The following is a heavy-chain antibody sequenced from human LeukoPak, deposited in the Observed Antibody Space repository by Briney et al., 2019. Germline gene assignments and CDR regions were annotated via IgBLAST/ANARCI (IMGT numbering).Heavy chain of an antibody. Sequence: SQTLSLTCTVSGGSISSGGHSWSWIRQPPGKGLEWIGYIYHSGSGSTYYNPSLKSRVTISIDKSKNQFSLKLNSVTAADTAVYYCARINDLWSGPTLDVWGQGTTVTVSS. CDR3: ARINDLWSGPTLDV. J-gene: IGHJ6*02. V-gene: IGHV4-30-2*01. CDR1: GGSISSGGHS. CDR2: IYHSGSGST. D-gene: IGHD3-3*01.